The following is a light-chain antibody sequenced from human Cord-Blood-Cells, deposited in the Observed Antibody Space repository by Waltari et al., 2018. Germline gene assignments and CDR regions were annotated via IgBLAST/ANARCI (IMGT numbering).Light chain of an antibody. CDR1: QSVSSY. V-gene: IGKV3-11*01. CDR3: QQRSNFPIT. Sequence: ETVLTQSPATLSWSPRDSATLHCRPSQSVSSYLAWYQQKPGQAPRLLIYDASSRVTGIPDRFSGSGSGTDFTLTISSLEPEDFAVYYCQQRSNFPITFGQGTRLEIK. CDR2: DAS. J-gene: IGKJ5*01.